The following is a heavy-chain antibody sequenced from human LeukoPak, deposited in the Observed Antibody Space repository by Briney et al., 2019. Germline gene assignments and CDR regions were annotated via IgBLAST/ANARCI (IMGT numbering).Heavy chain of an antibody. CDR1: GYTFTDYY. Sequence: ASVKVSCKASGYTFTDYYMHWVRQAPGQGFEWMGWINPNDGDTNYAQKFQGRVTMTRDTSISTAHMEVSRLRSDDTAVYYCARASFLYCSSSTCLFDYWGQGTLVTVSS. CDR2: INPNDGDT. V-gene: IGHV1-2*02. D-gene: IGHD2-2*01. CDR3: ARASFLYCSSSTCLFDY. J-gene: IGHJ4*02.